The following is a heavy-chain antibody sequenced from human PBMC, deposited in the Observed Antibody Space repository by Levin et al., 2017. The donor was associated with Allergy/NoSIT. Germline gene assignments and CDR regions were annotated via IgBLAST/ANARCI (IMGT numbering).Heavy chain of an antibody. CDR3: AKDGGIVQRNWFDT. CDR2: INPNSGGR. Sequence: ASVKVSCKASGYTFTFYSVHWVRQAPGQGLEWMGWINPNSGGRYSAEKFQGRVTMTRDTSTSTTYLELTSLRPDDTAVYYCAKDGGIVQRNWFDTWGQGTLVTVSS. V-gene: IGHV1-2*02. D-gene: IGHD2-21*01. CDR1: GYTFTFYS. J-gene: IGHJ5*02.